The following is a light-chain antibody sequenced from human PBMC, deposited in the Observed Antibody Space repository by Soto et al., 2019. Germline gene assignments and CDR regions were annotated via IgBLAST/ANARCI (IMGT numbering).Light chain of an antibody. Sequence: QSALTQPPSASGSPGQSVTISCTGTSSDVGGYNYVSWYQQHPGKAPKLIIYEVYKRPSGVPDRFSGSMSGNTAALTVSGLQAEDEADYYCSSYVGINSYVFGTGTKVTVL. V-gene: IGLV2-8*01. CDR2: EVY. CDR3: SSYVGINSYV. CDR1: SSDVGGYNY. J-gene: IGLJ1*01.